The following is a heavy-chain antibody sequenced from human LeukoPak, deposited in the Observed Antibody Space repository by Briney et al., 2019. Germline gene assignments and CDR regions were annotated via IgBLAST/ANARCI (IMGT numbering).Heavy chain of an antibody. V-gene: IGHV3-30*18. Sequence: GGSLRLSCAASGFTFSSYSMNWVRQAPGKGLEWVAVISYDGSNKYSADSVKGRFTISRDNSKNTLYLQMNSLRAEDTAVYYCAKEGHTAHAFDIWGQGTMVTVSS. D-gene: IGHD2-21*01. CDR1: GFTFSSYS. CDR2: ISYDGSNK. J-gene: IGHJ3*02. CDR3: AKEGHTAHAFDI.